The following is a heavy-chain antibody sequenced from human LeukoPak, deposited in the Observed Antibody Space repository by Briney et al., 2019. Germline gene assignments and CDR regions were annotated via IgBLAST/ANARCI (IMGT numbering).Heavy chain of an antibody. CDR3: AREDTLPKLRFLDHNWFDP. Sequence: ASMKVSCKASGYTFTSYYMHWVRQAPGQGLEWMGIINPSGGSTSYAQEFQGRVTMTRDTSTSTVYMELSSLRSEDTAVYYCAREDTLPKLRFLDHNWFDPWGQGTLVTVSS. CDR1: GYTFTSYY. J-gene: IGHJ5*02. V-gene: IGHV1-46*01. D-gene: IGHD3-3*01. CDR2: INPSGGST.